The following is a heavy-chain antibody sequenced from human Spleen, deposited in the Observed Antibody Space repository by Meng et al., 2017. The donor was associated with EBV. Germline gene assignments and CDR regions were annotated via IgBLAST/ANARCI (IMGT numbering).Heavy chain of an antibody. D-gene: IGHD2-2*01. CDR1: GECFSVNY. V-gene: IGHV4-34*01. CDR3: ARGCSSTNCNSDFDY. Sequence: QVQLQRVGAGRWWPSEALSLSCAGYGECFSVNYWSWIRQSPGKGLEWIGESDHTGGTNYNPSLMSRVTISVDTSKNQFSLNLNSVTAADTAVYYCARGCSSTNCNSDFDYWGQGTLVTVSS. CDR2: SDHTGGT. J-gene: IGHJ4*02.